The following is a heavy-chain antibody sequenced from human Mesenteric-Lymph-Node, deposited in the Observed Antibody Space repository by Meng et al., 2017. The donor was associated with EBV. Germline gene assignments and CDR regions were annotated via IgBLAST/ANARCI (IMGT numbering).Heavy chain of an antibody. CDR2: VYGGTTA. Sequence: GPLVGSGGDLIPPGGSLRRSCAASGFIGSSNEMSWVRQAPGKGLEWVSVVYGGTTAYYADSVRGRFIISTDSSKNTLYLQMNSLRADDTAVYFCRVWLSGLDSDYWGQGTLVTVSS. CDR3: RVWLSGLDSDY. J-gene: IGHJ4*02. V-gene: IGHV3-53*01. CDR1: GFIGSSNE. D-gene: IGHD3-22*01.